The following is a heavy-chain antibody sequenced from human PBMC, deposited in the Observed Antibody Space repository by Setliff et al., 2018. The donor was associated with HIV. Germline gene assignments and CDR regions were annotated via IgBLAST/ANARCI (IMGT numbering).Heavy chain of an antibody. Sequence: SETLSLTCTVSGGSISGHYWSWIRQPPGRELEWIGYIYSTGSTNYNPSLQSRVSISMDASKNKFSLKVTSVTAADTAVYYCAKGAGFYGDYTFDHWGQGRQVTVSS. CDR1: GGSISGHY. J-gene: IGHJ4*02. CDR2: IYSTGST. V-gene: IGHV4-59*11. D-gene: IGHD4-17*01. CDR3: AKGAGFYGDYTFDH.